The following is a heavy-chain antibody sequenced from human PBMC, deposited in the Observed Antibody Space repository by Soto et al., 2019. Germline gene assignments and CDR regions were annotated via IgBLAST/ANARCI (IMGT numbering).Heavy chain of an antibody. D-gene: IGHD2-15*01. CDR2: IYWDDDK. J-gene: IGHJ4*02. CDR1: GFSLSTSGVG. V-gene: IGHV2-5*02. CDR3: AHRRPSAAFDY. Sequence: QITLKESGPTLVKPTQTLTLTCTFSGFSLSTSGVGVGWIRQPPGKALEWLAVIYWDDDKRYSPSLKSRLTXTTXTYKNQVVLTMTSMDPVDTATYYCAHRRPSAAFDYWGQGTLVTVSS.